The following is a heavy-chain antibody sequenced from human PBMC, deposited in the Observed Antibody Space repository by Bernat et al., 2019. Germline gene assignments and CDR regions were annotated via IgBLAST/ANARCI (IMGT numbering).Heavy chain of an antibody. CDR1: GFTFSSYG. D-gene: IGHD1-26*01. V-gene: IGHV3-30*18. CDR3: AKEKGGNYMPLDY. CDR2: ISDDGSTK. J-gene: IGHJ4*02. Sequence: VQLLESGGGVVQPGRSLRLSCAASGFTFSSYGMQWVRQAPGKGLEWVAVISDDGSTKHYADSVNGRFTVSRDNSKNTLYLQMNNLRAEDTAVYYCAKEKGGNYMPLDYWGQGTLVTVSS.